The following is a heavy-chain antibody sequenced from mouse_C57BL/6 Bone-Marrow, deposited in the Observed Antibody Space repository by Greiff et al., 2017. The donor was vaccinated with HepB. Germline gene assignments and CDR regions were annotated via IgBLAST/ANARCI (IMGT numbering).Heavy chain of an antibody. D-gene: IGHD2-4*01. Sequence: QVQLQQPGAELVKPGASVKLSCKASGYTFTSYWMHRVKQRPGQGLEWIGMIHPNSGSTNYNEKFKSKATLTVDKSSSTAYMQLSSLTSEDSAVYYCASLYYDYDGFAYWGQGTLVTVSA. CDR3: ASLYYDYDGFAY. V-gene: IGHV1-64*01. J-gene: IGHJ3*01. CDR2: IHPNSGST. CDR1: GYTFTSYW.